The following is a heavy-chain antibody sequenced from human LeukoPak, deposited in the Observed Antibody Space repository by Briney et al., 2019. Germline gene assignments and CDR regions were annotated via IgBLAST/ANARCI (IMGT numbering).Heavy chain of an antibody. J-gene: IGHJ4*02. V-gene: IGHV3-30*02. D-gene: IGHD2-8*01. CDR2: IRYDGSNK. CDR1: GFTFSSYG. Sequence: GGSLRLSCAASGFTFSSYGMHWVRQAPGKGLEWVAFIRYDGSNKYYADSVKGRFTIPRDNSKNTLYLQMNSLRAEDTAVYYCAKPRIVLMVYAIGDYWGQGTLVTVSS. CDR3: AKPRIVLMVYAIGDY.